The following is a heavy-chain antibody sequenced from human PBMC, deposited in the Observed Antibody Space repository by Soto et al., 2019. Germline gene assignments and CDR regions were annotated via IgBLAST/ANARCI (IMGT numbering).Heavy chain of an antibody. CDR3: AIDPFGGGDSEWFDP. V-gene: IGHV3-21*01. Sequence: ESGGGLVKPGGSLRLSCAASGFTFSRSAMNWVRQAPGKGLEWVSCISGSSSSIYYADSVQGRFTISRDNAKNSLYLQMNSLRAEDTAVYYCAIDPFGGGDSEWFDPWGQGTLVTVSS. J-gene: IGHJ5*02. CDR1: GFTFSRSA. D-gene: IGHD2-21*02. CDR2: ISGSSSSI.